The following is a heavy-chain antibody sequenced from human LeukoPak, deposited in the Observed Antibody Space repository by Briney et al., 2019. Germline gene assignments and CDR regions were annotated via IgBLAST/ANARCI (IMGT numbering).Heavy chain of an antibody. V-gene: IGHV3-30-3*01. Sequence: SGGSLRLSCTASGFIFSRYSVHWVRQPPGKGLEWVAFISYDGSNKYYADSVKGRFTISRDNSKNTLYLQMNRLRVEDTAVYYCARDLTHSSRPDWFDPWGQGTLVTVSS. D-gene: IGHD6-19*01. J-gene: IGHJ5*02. CDR1: GFIFSRYS. CDR3: ARDLTHSSRPDWFDP. CDR2: ISYDGSNK.